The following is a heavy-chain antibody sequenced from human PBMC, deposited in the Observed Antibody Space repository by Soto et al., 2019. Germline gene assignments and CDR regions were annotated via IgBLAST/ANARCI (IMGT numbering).Heavy chain of an antibody. CDR3: ARGRIAVAGTSQYFQH. CDR1: GYTFTSYG. J-gene: IGHJ1*01. D-gene: IGHD6-19*01. CDR2: ISVHNGNT. V-gene: IGHV1-18*01. Sequence: ASVKVSCKASGYTFTSYGISWVRQAPGQGLEWMGWISVHNGNTNYAQKLQGRVTMTTDTSTSTAYIELRSLRSDDTAVYYCARGRIAVAGTSQYFQHWGQGTLVTVSS.